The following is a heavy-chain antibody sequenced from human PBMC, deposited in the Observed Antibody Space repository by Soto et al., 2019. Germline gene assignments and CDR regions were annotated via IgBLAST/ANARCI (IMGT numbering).Heavy chain of an antibody. V-gene: IGHV1-46*01. CDR1: GYTFTSYY. Sequence: VASVKVSCKASGYTFTSYYMHWVRQAPGQGLEWMGIINPSGGSTSYAQKFQGRVTMTRDTSTSTVYMELSSLRSEDTAVYYCARDQRYYDSSGYYWFDPWGQGTLVTVSS. D-gene: IGHD3-22*01. J-gene: IGHJ5*02. CDR2: INPSGGST. CDR3: ARDQRYYDSSGYYWFDP.